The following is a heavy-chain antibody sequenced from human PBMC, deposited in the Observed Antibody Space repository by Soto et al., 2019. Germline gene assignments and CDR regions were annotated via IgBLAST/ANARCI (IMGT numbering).Heavy chain of an antibody. CDR3: ARERKGYCSGGSRYSDARAWFDP. CDR2: IYYSGST. CDR1: GGSISSGGYY. J-gene: IGHJ5*02. D-gene: IGHD2-15*01. Sequence: KPSETLSLTCTVSGGSISSGGYYWSWIRQHPGKGLEWIGYIYYSGSTYYNPSLKSRVTISVDTSKNQFSPKLSSVTAADTAVYYCARERKGYCSGGSRYSDARAWFDPWGQGTLVTVYS. V-gene: IGHV4-31*03.